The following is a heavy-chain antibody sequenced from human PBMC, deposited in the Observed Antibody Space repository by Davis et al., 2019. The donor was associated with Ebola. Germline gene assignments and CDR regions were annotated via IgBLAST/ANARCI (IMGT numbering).Heavy chain of an antibody. V-gene: IGHV4-39*07. Sequence: SETLSLTCTVSGGSFSRSSYYWGWIRQPPGKGLEWIGEISHSGSTNYNPSLKGRVTISVDKSKNHFSLRLSSVTAADTAVYYCARDYYDSNGYFTYFDYWGQGTLVTVSS. CDR3: ARDYYDSNGYFTYFDY. CDR1: GGSFSRSSYY. D-gene: IGHD3-22*01. J-gene: IGHJ4*02. CDR2: ISHSGST.